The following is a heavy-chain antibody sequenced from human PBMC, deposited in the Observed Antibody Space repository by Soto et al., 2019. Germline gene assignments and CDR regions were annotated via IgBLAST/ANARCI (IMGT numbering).Heavy chain of an antibody. D-gene: IGHD1-1*01. CDR3: AHPRGYGVFDAVDI. CDR2: ITWNSGKI. V-gene: IGHV3-9*01. Sequence: PGGSLRLSCTASGFTFDDYAMHWVRQGPGRGLEWVSGITWNSGKIAYADSVKGRFTIARDNSINTLYLQMRSLRPEDTAVYYCAHPRGYGVFDAVDIWGQGTMVTVSS. J-gene: IGHJ3*02. CDR1: GFTFDDYA.